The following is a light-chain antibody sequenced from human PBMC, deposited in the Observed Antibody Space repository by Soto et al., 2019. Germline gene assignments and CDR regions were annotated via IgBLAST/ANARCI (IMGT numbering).Light chain of an antibody. J-gene: IGKJ2*01. CDR3: QQYSSVPPYT. CDR2: WAS. V-gene: IGKV4-1*01. CDR1: QSVLHSSNNKNW. Sequence: DTVLTQSPDSLAVSLGERATINCKSSQSVLHSSNNKNWLAWYRQKPGQPPKLLIYWASTRESGVPDRFSGSGSGTDFTLTISSLQAEDVAVYYCQQYSSVPPYTFGQGTKLEIK.